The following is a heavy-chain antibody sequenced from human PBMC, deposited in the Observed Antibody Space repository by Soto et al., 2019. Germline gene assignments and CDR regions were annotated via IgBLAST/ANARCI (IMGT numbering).Heavy chain of an antibody. V-gene: IGHV1-8*02. CDR1: GCTFASYH. D-gene: IGHD1-1*01. J-gene: IGHJ6*02. CDR2: MSPNNGDT. Sequence: QVQLVQSGAEVWEPGASVKVSCKASGCTFASYHINWVRQAAGQGIEWMGWMSPNNGDTVYAQKVQGRVTITRASSITTAYMELSGLTSDDTAVYYCARGVDAGIDVWGHGSTVTVSS. CDR3: ARGVDAGIDV.